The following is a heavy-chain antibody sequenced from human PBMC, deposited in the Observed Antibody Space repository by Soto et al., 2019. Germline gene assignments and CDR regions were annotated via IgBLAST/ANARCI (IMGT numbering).Heavy chain of an antibody. D-gene: IGHD2-15*01. CDR3: TLGRWSGEVCDI. CDR2: IIPMPGIS. Sequence: QVQLVQSPDAVKKPGSAVKVTCKESGATFSTYSMIWVRQAPGQGLEWMGRIIPMPGISNYEQKFQCRGTISGEKSEGRAWLELSVRRIEDTALYVCTLGRWSGEVCDIWGQGKRVHVSS. J-gene: IGHJ3*02. V-gene: IGHV1-69*02. CDR1: GATFSTYS.